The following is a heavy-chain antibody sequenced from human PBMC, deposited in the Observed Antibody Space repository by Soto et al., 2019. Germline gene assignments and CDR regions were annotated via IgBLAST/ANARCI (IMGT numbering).Heavy chain of an antibody. CDR2: INAGNGNT. CDR3: ARGSGWFHYYYYGMDV. D-gene: IGHD6-19*01. V-gene: IGHV1-3*01. CDR1: GYTFTSYA. Sequence: ASVKVSCKASGYTFTSYAMHWVRQAPGQRLEWMGWINAGNGNTKYSQKFQGRATITRDTSASTAYMELSSLRSEDTAVYYCARGSGWFHYYYYGMDVWGQGTTVTVSS. J-gene: IGHJ6*02.